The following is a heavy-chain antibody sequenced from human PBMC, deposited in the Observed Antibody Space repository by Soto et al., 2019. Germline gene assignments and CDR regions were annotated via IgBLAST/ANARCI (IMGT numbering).Heavy chain of an antibody. CDR1: GFTFGDHA. V-gene: IGHV3-49*04. J-gene: IGHJ4*02. CDR3: ARDHMFAFDS. CDR2: IRSKTYGETT. Sequence: PVGSLRLSCTTSGFTFGDHAMSWVRQVPGKGLEWVGFIRSKTYGETTEYAASVKGRFTISRDDSKRIAYVQMNSLITEDTAVYYCARDHMFAFDSWGQGTLVTVSS. D-gene: IGHD3-10*02.